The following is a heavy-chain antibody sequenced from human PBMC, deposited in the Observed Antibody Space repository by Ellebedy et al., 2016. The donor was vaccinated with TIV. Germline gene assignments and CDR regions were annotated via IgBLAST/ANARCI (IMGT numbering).Heavy chain of an antibody. Sequence: PSETLSLTCAVYGVSFSGYYWTWIRQPPGRGLEWIGEINHRGSTNYNPSLKSRVTISLDTSKNQFSLRLSSVTAADTAVYYCASTKIDAFDLWGPGTMVTVSS. CDR2: INHRGST. CDR3: ASTKIDAFDL. D-gene: IGHD2-8*01. CDR1: GVSFSGYY. J-gene: IGHJ3*01. V-gene: IGHV4-34*01.